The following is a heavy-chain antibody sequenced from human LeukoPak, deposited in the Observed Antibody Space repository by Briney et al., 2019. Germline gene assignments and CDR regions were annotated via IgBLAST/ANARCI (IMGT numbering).Heavy chain of an antibody. CDR3: ARDEGYGSGSFDI. CDR1: GYSISSGYY. J-gene: IGHJ3*02. CDR2: IYHSGST. D-gene: IGHD3-10*01. V-gene: IGHV4-38-2*02. Sequence: NPSETLSLTCTVSGYSISSGYYWGWIRQPPGKGLEWIGSIYHSGSTYYNPSLKSRVTISVDTSKNQFSLKLSSVTAADTAVYYCARDEGYGSGSFDIWGQGRMVTVSS.